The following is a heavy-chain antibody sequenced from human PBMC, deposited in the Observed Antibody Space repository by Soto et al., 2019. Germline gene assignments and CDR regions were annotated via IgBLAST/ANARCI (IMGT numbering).Heavy chain of an antibody. D-gene: IGHD2-15*01. Sequence: PSETLSLTCTVSGGSISSYYWSWIRQPPGKGLEWIGYIYYSGSTNYNPSLKSRVTISVDTSKNQFSLKLSSVTAADTAVYYCARGGVVAATDDAFDIWGQGTMVTVPS. CDR3: ARGGVVAATDDAFDI. V-gene: IGHV4-59*01. J-gene: IGHJ3*02. CDR2: IYYSGST. CDR1: GGSISSYY.